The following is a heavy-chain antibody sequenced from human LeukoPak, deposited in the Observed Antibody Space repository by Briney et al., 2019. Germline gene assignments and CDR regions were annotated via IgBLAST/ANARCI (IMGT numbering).Heavy chain of an antibody. D-gene: IGHD3-22*01. J-gene: IGHJ4*02. Sequence: GRSLRLSCAASGFTFSSYAMHWVRQAPGKGLEWVSSISSSSSYTYYADSVKGRFTISRDNAKNSLYLQMNSLRAEDTAVYYCARVRGYDSSGYSNWGQGTLVTVSS. CDR2: ISSSSSYT. CDR3: ARVRGYDSSGYSN. V-gene: IGHV3-21*01. CDR1: GFTFSSYA.